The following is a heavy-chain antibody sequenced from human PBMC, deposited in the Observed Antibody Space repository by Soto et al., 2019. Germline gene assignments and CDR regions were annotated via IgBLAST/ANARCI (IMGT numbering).Heavy chain of an antibody. CDR1: GYTFTDYF. CDR3: ARAGGSSAWDY. J-gene: IGHJ4*02. D-gene: IGHD2-2*01. CDR2: INPSDVGT. Sequence: QVQLVQSGAEVKKPGASVKVSCKASGYTFTDYFMHWVRQAPGQGLEWMGIINPSDVGTIYAQKFQGRVTMTRDTSTRTVYMELSSLRSEDTAVYYCARAGGSSAWDYWGQGTLVTVSS. V-gene: IGHV1-46*01.